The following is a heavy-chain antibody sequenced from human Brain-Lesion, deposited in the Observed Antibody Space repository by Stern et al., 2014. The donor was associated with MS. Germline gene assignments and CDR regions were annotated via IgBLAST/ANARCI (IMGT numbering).Heavy chain of an antibody. D-gene: IGHD1-26*01. Sequence: QVQLVESGPGLVKPSETLSLTCTVSGGSISSSTYYWAWIRQPPGKGLEWIGNISYSGFTYYNPSLKRRVTISGDMSKNQFSLKLSSVTAADTAIYYCARHDSVPRPSQLYSARDRGPGYFDYWGQGTLVTVSS. V-gene: IGHV4-39*01. CDR3: ARHDSVPRPSQLYSARDRGPGYFDY. J-gene: IGHJ4*02. CDR1: GGSISSSTYY. CDR2: ISYSGFT.